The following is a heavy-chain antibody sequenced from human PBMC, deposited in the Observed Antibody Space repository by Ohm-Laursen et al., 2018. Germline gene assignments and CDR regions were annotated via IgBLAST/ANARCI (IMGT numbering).Heavy chain of an antibody. V-gene: IGHV4-59*08. J-gene: IGHJ4*01. CDR2: VYYSGST. D-gene: IGHD3-22*01. CDR3: ARQSPSRSYYDDSGYYGPFDF. CDR1: GGSISSFY. Sequence: SETLSLTCPVSGGSISSFYWSWIRQPPGKGLEWIGHVYYSGSTNYSPSVKSRVTISVDRSKSQFSLKLSSVTAADTAVYYCARQSPSRSYYDDSGYYGPFDFWGQGTLVTVSS.